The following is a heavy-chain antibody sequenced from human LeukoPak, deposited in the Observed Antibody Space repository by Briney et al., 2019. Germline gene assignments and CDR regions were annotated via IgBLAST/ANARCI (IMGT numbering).Heavy chain of an antibody. Sequence: SVKVSCKASGGTFSSYAISWVRQAPGQGLEWMGGIIPIFGTANYAQKFQGRVTITADKSTSTAYMELSSLRSEDTAVYYCARAGRGISYYFDYWGQGTLVTVSS. CDR2: IIPIFGTA. CDR3: ARAGRGISYYFDY. CDR1: GGTFSSYA. J-gene: IGHJ4*02. V-gene: IGHV1-69*06. D-gene: IGHD2-21*01.